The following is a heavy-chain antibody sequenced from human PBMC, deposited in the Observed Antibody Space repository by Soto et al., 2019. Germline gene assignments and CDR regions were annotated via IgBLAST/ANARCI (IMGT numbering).Heavy chain of an antibody. CDR2: ISSSSSYT. CDR1: GFTFSDYY. Sequence: GGPLRLSCAASGFTFSDYYMSWIRQAPGKGLEWVSYISSSSSYTNYADSVKGRFTISRDNAKNSLYLQMNSLRAEDTAVYYCARDASERAVDREFDYWGQGTLVTVSS. D-gene: IGHD6-19*01. V-gene: IGHV3-11*06. J-gene: IGHJ4*02. CDR3: ARDASERAVDREFDY.